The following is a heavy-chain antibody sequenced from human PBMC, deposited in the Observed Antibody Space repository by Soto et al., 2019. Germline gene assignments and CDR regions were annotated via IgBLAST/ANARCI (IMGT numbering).Heavy chain of an antibody. Sequence: GGSLRLSCAASGFTFSSYWMSWVRQAPGKGLEWVASIKQDGNEKYFVDSVKGRFTISRDNARNSLYLQMNSLRAEDTAVYYCARRGPGTYFDYWGQGTLVTVSS. J-gene: IGHJ4*02. CDR3: ARRGPGTYFDY. CDR1: GFTFSSYW. V-gene: IGHV3-7*03. D-gene: IGHD6-13*01. CDR2: IKQDGNEK.